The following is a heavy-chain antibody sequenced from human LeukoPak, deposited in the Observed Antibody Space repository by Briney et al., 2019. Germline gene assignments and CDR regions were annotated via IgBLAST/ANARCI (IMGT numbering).Heavy chain of an antibody. CDR1: AFTFSSYA. CDR2: ISGSGGST. J-gene: IGHJ4*02. V-gene: IGHV3-23*01. D-gene: IGHD6-13*01. Sequence: GGSLRLSCAASAFTFSSYAMNWVRQAPGKGLEWVSGISGSGGSTSYADSVKGRFTISRDNSKNTLYLQMNSLRAEDTAVYYCARRAAVYRKFDYWGQGTLVTVSS. CDR3: ARRAAVYRKFDY.